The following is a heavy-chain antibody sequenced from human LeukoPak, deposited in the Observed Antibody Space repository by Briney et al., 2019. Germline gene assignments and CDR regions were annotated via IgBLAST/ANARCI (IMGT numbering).Heavy chain of an antibody. CDR3: ARELYSPRGLRGPDY. D-gene: IGHD2-21*01. V-gene: IGHV1-46*01. Sequence: ASVKVSCKASGHTFTSYYMHWVRQAPGHGLEWMGIINPSGGSTSYAQKFQGRVTMTRDMSTSTVYMELSSLRSEDTAVYYCARELYSPRGLRGPDYWGQGTLVTVSS. CDR1: GHTFTSYY. CDR2: INPSGGST. J-gene: IGHJ4*02.